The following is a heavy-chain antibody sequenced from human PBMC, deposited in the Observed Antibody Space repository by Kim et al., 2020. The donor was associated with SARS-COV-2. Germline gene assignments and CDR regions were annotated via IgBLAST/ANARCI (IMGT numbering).Heavy chain of an antibody. CDR1: GFTFGDYA. CDR3: TRGTRGGDY. CDR2: IRKKANGEAT. Sequence: GGSLRLSCITSGFTFGDYAMTWVRQAPGKGLEWVSFIRKKANGEATEYAASVKDRFIISRDDSKSIAYLQMNSQKIEDTAMYYCTRGTRGGDYWGQGTLVTVSS. V-gene: IGHV3-49*04. J-gene: IGHJ4*02. D-gene: IGHD2-15*01.